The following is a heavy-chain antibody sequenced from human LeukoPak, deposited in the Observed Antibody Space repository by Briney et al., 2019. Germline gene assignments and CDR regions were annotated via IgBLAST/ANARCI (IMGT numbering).Heavy chain of an antibody. Sequence: GGSLRLSCAASGFTFDDYGMSWVRQAPGKGLEWVSNINGNGGSTGYADSVRGRFTISRDNAKNSLYLQMNSLRAEDTALYYCARVSDISVAAYFDYWGQGTRVTVSS. CDR2: INGNGGST. V-gene: IGHV3-20*04. CDR3: ARVSDISVAAYFDY. CDR1: GFTFDDYG. D-gene: IGHD6-19*01. J-gene: IGHJ4*02.